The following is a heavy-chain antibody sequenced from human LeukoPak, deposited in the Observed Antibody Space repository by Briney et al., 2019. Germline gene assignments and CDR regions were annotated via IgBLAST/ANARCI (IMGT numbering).Heavy chain of an antibody. CDR2: ISSSSSYI. V-gene: IGHV3-21*01. J-gene: IGHJ5*02. D-gene: IGHD3-10*01. CDR3: ARAPRIWFGELFFHHNWFDP. Sequence: KPGGSLRLSCAASGFTYSSYSMNWVRQAPGKGLEWVSSISSSSSYIYYADSVKGRFAISRDNAKNSLYLQMNSLRAEDTAVYYCARAPRIWFGELFFHHNWFDPWGQGTLVTVSS. CDR1: GFTYSSYS.